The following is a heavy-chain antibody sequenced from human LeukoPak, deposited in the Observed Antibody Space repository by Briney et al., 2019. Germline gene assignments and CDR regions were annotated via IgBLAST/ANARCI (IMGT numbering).Heavy chain of an antibody. V-gene: IGHV3-33*01. D-gene: IGHD6-19*01. CDR2: IWYDGSNK. CDR1: GFIFRNYG. CDR3: ARVVAVAHRGWYYFDY. J-gene: IGHJ4*02. Sequence: GGSLRLSCAASGFIFRNYGMHWVREAPGKGLEWVAVIWYDGSNKYYADSVKGRFTISRDNSKNTLYLQMNSLRVEDTAVYYCARVVAVAHRGWYYFDYWGQGTLVTVSS.